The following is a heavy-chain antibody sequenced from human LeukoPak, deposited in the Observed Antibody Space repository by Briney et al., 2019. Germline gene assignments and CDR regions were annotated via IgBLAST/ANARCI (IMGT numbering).Heavy chain of an antibody. CDR2: INRSGST. V-gene: IGHV4-34*01. CDR1: GGSFNGYY. CDR3: ARGRSLRPYYFYYYLDV. Sequence: SETLSLTCAVYGGSFNGYYWTWIRQPPGKGLEWIGEINRSGSTNYNPSLKSRVSISVDTSKNQFFLNVSSVTAADTPVYYCARGRSLRPYYFYYYLDVWGNETTVTVS. D-gene: IGHD5/OR15-5a*01. J-gene: IGHJ6*03.